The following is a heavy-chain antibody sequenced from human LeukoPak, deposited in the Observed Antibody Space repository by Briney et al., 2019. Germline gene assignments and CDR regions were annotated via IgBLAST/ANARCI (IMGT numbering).Heavy chain of an antibody. CDR3: AKDYEYNSNTWYFH. Sequence: PGGSLRLSCAASGFTFNKFAMSWVRQAPGKGLEWVSGIIENGGETYYADSVRGRFTISRDNSKNTLYLQMNSQRAEDTAVYYCAKDYEYNSNTWYFHWGRGTLVSVSS. D-gene: IGHD6-13*01. V-gene: IGHV3-23*01. CDR1: GFTFNKFA. CDR2: IIENGGET. J-gene: IGHJ4*02.